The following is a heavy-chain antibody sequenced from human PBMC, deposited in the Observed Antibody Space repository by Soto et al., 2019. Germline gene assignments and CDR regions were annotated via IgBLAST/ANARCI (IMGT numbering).Heavy chain of an antibody. D-gene: IGHD4-17*01. V-gene: IGHV3-74*01. Sequence: EVQLVESGGGLLQPGGSLRLSCVASGFTLRSYWMHWVRQAPGKGLVWVSRINRDGSTTDYADSVKGRFTISRDNAKNTLYLQMNSLRAEDTAVYYCARDIDVDSGYWGQGTLVTVSS. CDR1: GFTLRSYW. CDR2: INRDGSTT. J-gene: IGHJ4*02. CDR3: ARDIDVDSGY.